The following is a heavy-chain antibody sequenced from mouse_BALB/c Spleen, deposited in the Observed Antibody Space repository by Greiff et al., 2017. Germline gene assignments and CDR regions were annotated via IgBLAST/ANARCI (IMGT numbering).Heavy chain of an antibody. D-gene: IGHD4-1*01. J-gene: IGHJ4*01. V-gene: IGHV5-4*02. Sequence: EVQLVESGGGLVKPGGSLKLSCAASGFTFSDYYMYWVRQTPEKRLEWVATISDGGSYTYYPDSVKGRFTISRDNAKNNLYLQMSSLKSEDTAMYYCARSGSKDYYAMDYWGQGTSVTVSS. CDR2: ISDGGSYT. CDR3: ARSGSKDYYAMDY. CDR1: GFTFSDYY.